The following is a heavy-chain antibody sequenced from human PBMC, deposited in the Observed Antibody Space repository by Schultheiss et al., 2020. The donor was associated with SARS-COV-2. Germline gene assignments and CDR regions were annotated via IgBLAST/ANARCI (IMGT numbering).Heavy chain of an antibody. CDR3: ARVGRDCSHGVCYNAEYFQY. Sequence: GGSLRLSCAASGFTFSSYAMSWVRQAPGKGLEWVSHILSSGSYTNYADSVKGRFTISRDNAKSSLFLQMNSLRAEDTAVYYCARVGRDCSHGVCYNAEYFQYWGQGTLVTVSS. J-gene: IGHJ1*01. CDR1: GFTFSSYA. V-gene: IGHV3-21*05. CDR2: ILSSGSYT. D-gene: IGHD2-8*01.